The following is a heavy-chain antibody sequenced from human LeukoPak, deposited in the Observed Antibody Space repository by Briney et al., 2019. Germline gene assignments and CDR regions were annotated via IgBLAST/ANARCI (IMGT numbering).Heavy chain of an antibody. J-gene: IGHJ4*02. CDR2: IASDGSST. D-gene: IGHD4-23*01. Sequence: GGSLRLSCAGSGFTFSSYWMNWVRQAPGKGLVWVSRIASDGSSTTYADSVKGRFSISRDNAKNTLYLQMNSLRVEDTAVYYCARGRPHGNDYWGQGTLVTVSS. CDR1: GFTFSSYW. V-gene: IGHV3-74*01. CDR3: ARGRPHGNDY.